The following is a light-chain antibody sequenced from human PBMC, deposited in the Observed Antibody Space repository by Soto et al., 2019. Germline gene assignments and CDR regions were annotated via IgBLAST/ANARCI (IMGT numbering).Light chain of an antibody. J-gene: IGLJ2*01. CDR1: SSNIGSNS. CDR2: STN. V-gene: IGLV1-44*01. Sequence: QSVLTQPPSESGTNGQRVTISCSGRSSNIGSNSVNWYQQLPGTAPKLLIYSTNQRPSGVPDRFSGSKSGTSASLAISGLQSDDEADYYWAAWDDSLNGVIFGGGTKLTVL. CDR3: AAWDDSLNGVI.